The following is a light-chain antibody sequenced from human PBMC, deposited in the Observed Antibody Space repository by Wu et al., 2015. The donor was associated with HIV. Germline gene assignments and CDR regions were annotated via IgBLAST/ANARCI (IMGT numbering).Light chain of an antibody. Sequence: EKVMTQSPDTLSVSLGERATLSCRASQDISNNLAWYHQKPGQPPRLLIYEASTRATDVPGRISASGSGIDFILTINNLQSADFRFYYCQQYSNWPFYTFGQGTKVGDPT. J-gene: IGKJ2*01. CDR1: QDISNN. V-gene: IGKV3-15*01. CDR3: QQYSNWPFYT. CDR2: EAS.